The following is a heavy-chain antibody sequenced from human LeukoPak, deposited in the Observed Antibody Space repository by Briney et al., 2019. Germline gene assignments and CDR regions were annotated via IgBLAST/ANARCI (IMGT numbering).Heavy chain of an antibody. CDR3: ARRVGEGAFDI. CDR2: IYYSGST. Sequence: PSETLSLTCTVSGGSISSYYWSWIRQPPGKGLEWIGYIYYSGSTNYNPSLKSRVTISVDTSKNRFSLKLSSVTAADTAVYYCARRVGEGAFDIWGQGTMVTVSS. V-gene: IGHV4-59*08. J-gene: IGHJ3*02. D-gene: IGHD3-16*01. CDR1: GGSISSYY.